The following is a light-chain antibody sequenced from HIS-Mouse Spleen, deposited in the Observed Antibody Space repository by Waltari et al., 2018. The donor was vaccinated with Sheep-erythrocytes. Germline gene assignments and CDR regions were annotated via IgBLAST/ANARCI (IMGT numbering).Light chain of an antibody. J-gene: IGKJ2*01. Sequence: VVMTQSPLSLHVTLGQPASISCRSSQSLVDSDGNTYLNWFQQRPGQSPRRLIYKVSNRDSGVPDRFSGSGSGTDFTLKISRVEAEDVGVYYCMQGTHWPPYTFGQGTKLEIK. V-gene: IGKV2-30*01. CDR2: KVS. CDR1: QSLVDSDGNTY. CDR3: MQGTHWPPYT.